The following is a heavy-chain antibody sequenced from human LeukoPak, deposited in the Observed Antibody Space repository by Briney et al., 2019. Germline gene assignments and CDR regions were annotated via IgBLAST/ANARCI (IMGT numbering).Heavy chain of an antibody. CDR3: ARARLDY. CDR1: GYSICSGNY. CDR2: ISYSGTT. Sequence: PSETLSLTCAVSGYSICSGNYRGWIRQPPGKGLEWIGTISYSGTTYYNPSLKCRVTISLDASKNQFSLKLSSVTAADTAVYYCARARLDYWGQGTLVTVSS. D-gene: IGHD6-6*01. J-gene: IGHJ4*02. V-gene: IGHV4-38-2*01.